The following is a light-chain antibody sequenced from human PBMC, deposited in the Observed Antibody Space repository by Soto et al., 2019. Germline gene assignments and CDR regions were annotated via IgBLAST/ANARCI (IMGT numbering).Light chain of an antibody. V-gene: IGKV1-5*03. CDR1: QSISTW. CDR2: KAS. J-gene: IGKJ1*01. CDR3: QQYISFSLT. Sequence: QMTQSPSTLSASVGDRVTITCRASQSISTWLAWYQQKPGKAPKLLISKASSLESGVPSRFSGSGSGTEFTLTISSLQPDDFATYFCQQYISFSLTFGQGTKVDIK.